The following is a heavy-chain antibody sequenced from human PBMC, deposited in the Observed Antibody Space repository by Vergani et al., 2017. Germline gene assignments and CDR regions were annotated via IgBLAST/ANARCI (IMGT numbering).Heavy chain of an antibody. CDR1: GFTFNNYA. CDR2: ISSTGGST. D-gene: IGHD6-19*01. J-gene: IGHJ3*02. CDR3: AKGTSVALRSAFDI. V-gene: IGHV3-23*04. Sequence: VQLVESGGGVVQPGGSLRLSCAASGFTFNNYAMTWVRQAPGKGLEWVSAISSTGGSTYYADSMKGRFTISRDNSKNTLYLQMKSLRAEDTAVYYCAKGTSVALRSAFDIWGQGTMVTVSS.